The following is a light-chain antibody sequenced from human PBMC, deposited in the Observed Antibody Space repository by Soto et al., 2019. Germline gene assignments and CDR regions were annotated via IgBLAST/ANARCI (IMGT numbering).Light chain of an antibody. CDR3: QQYNNWPPYT. CDR2: GAS. V-gene: IGKV3-15*01. J-gene: IGKJ2*01. Sequence: EIVMTQSPATLSVSPGERATLSCRASQSVSSNLAWYQQKPGQAPRLLIYGASTRATGIPARFSGSGSGTXXXXXXSXXXXXDFAVYYCQQYNNWPPYTFGQGTKLEIK. CDR1: QSVSSN.